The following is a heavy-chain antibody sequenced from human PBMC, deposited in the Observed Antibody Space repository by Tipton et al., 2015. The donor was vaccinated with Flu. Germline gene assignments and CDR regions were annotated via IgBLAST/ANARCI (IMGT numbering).Heavy chain of an antibody. V-gene: IGHV3-48*03. Sequence: SLRLSCAASGFLFSSYEMNWVRQAPGKGLEWLSYISSGGSTISYADSVRGRFTISRDNAKNSLYLQLNSLRAEDTAVYYCARDITGSKNFDYWGQGTLVTVSS. J-gene: IGHJ4*02. CDR1: GFLFSSYE. CDR2: ISSGGSTI. CDR3: ARDITGSKNFDY. D-gene: IGHD3-10*01.